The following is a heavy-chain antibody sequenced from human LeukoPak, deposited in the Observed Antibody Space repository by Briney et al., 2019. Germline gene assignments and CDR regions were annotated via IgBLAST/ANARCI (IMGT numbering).Heavy chain of an antibody. CDR2: ISSSSSYI. Sequence: PGGSLRLPCAASGFTFSSYSMNWARQAPGKGLEWVSSISSSSSYIYYADSVKGRFTISRDNAKNSLYLQMNSLRAEDTAVYYCARGDCSSTSCYYYWGQGTLVTVSS. J-gene: IGHJ4*02. D-gene: IGHD2-2*01. CDR3: ARGDCSSTSCYYY. V-gene: IGHV3-21*01. CDR1: GFTFSSYS.